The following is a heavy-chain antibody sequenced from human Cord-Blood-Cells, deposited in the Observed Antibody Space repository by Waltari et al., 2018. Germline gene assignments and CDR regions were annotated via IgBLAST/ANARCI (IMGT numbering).Heavy chain of an antibody. CDR3: ARDDRGSREADDAFDI. CDR2: IYHSGST. J-gene: IGHJ3*02. Sequence: QVQLQESGPGLVKPSETLSLTCAVSGYSISSGYYWGWFRQPPGKGLEWIGSIYHSGSTYYNPSLKSRVTISVDTSKNQFSLKLSSVTAADTAVYYCARDDRGSREADDAFDIWGQGTMVTVSS. V-gene: IGHV4-38-2*02. D-gene: IGHD3-10*01. CDR1: GYSISSGYY.